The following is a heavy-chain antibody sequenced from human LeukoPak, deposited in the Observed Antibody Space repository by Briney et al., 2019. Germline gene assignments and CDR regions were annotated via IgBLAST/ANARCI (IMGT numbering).Heavy chain of an antibody. CDR1: GYTFTGYY. CDR2: INPNSGGT. V-gene: IGHV1-2*02. Sequence: ASVTVSCKASGYTFTGYYMHWVRQAPGQGLEWMGWINPNSGGTNYAQKFQGRVTMTRDTSISTAYMELSRLRSDDTAVYYCASLRSYGDYENPWGQGTLVTVSS. CDR3: ASLRSYGDYENP. J-gene: IGHJ4*02. D-gene: IGHD4-17*01.